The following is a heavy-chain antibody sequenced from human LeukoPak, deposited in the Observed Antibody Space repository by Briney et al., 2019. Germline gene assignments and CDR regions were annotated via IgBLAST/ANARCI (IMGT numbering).Heavy chain of an antibody. J-gene: IGHJ4*02. D-gene: IGHD6-13*01. Sequence: PSETLSLTCTVSGDSISSYYWSWIRQPPGKGLGWIGYIYHSGSTNYNPSLKSRVTISADTSKDQFSLKLASVTAADTAVYYCATGYSSTWYYFDYWGQGTLVTVSS. V-gene: IGHV4-59*01. CDR1: GDSISSYY. CDR3: ATGYSSTWYYFDY. CDR2: IYHSGST.